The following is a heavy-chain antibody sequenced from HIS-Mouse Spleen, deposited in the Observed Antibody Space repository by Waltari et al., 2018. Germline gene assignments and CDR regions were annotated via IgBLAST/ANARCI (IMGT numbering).Heavy chain of an antibody. D-gene: IGHD2-21*02. CDR3: ARGPVVVVTATTPFDY. Sequence: QVQLQQWGAGLLKPSETLSLPCAVYGGSFRGYYRSWIRQPPGKGLEWIGEINHSGSTNYNPSLKSRVTISVDTSKNQFSLKLSSVTAADTAVYYCARGPVVVVTATTPFDYWGQGTLVTVSS. J-gene: IGHJ4*02. V-gene: IGHV4-34*01. CDR2: INHSGST. CDR1: GGSFRGYY.